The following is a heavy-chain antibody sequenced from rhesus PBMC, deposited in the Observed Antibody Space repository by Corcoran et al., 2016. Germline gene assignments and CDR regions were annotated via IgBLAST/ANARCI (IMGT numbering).Heavy chain of an antibody. CDR1: GGSISSQY. J-gene: IGHJ3*01. CDR2: IYGSGGST. V-gene: IGHV4-160*01. CDR3: ARWIYGSSYRDAFDF. Sequence: QVQLQESGPGMVKPSETLSLTCAVFGGSISSQYWSWIRPAPGKGLEWMGRIYGSGGSTDYNPSLKSRVTISTDTSKNQFSLKLSSVTAADTAVYYCARWIYGSSYRDAFDFWGQGLRVTVSS. D-gene: IGHD4-29*01.